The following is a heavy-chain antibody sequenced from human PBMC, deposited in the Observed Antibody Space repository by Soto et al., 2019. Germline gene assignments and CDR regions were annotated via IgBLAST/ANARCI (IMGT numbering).Heavy chain of an antibody. V-gene: IGHV4-34*01. D-gene: IGHD6-6*01. CDR1: GGSFSSYY. Sequence: PSETLSLTCAVSGGSFSSYYWTWIRQPPEKGLEWIGEITHRGCTNYNPSLKSRVTMSVDTSKNQCSLKLSSVTAADTAVYYCARDLRPDAFDIWGQGTMVTVSS. CDR3: ARDLRPDAFDI. J-gene: IGHJ3*02. CDR2: ITHRGCT.